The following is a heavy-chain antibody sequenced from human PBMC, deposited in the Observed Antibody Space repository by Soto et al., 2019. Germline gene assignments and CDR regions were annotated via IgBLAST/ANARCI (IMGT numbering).Heavy chain of an antibody. D-gene: IGHD3-16*01. CDR3: AIGQGGAFDL. Sequence: DVQLVESGGGSVQPGGSLSLSCAATGFTFSYYWMHWVRQAPGKGLVWVSRIHSDGSSTTDADSVKGRFTISRDNAKNTLYLQMNSLRAEDTSLYDCAIGQGGAFDLWGQGTMVTVAS. CDR1: GFTFSYYW. V-gene: IGHV3-74*01. J-gene: IGHJ3*01. CDR2: IHSDGSST.